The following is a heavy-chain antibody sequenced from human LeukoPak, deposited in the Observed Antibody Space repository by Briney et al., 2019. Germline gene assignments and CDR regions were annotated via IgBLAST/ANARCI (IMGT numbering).Heavy chain of an antibody. D-gene: IGHD3-10*01. J-gene: IGHJ6*03. CDR1: GGSFSGYH. Sequence: SETLSLTCAVFGGSFSGYHWSWIRQPPGKGLEWIGGVNYGESTNYNPSLKSRVTISVDTSKNQFSLKLTSVTAADTAVYYCARGLWFGEGYYYYMDVWGKGTTVTVSS. CDR2: VNYGEST. V-gene: IGHV4-34*01. CDR3: ARGLWFGEGYYYYMDV.